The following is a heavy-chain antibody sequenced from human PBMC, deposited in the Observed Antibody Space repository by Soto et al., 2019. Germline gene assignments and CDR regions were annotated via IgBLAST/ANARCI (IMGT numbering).Heavy chain of an antibody. D-gene: IGHD3-10*01. V-gene: IGHV1-18*01. CDR3: AREGYYSGSESYSPPRYYGMDV. CDR2: ISDYNGNT. J-gene: IGHJ6*02. Sequence: ASVKVSCKTSGYIFHNYGISWVRQAPGQGLEWMGWISDYNGNTKYAQTFQGRVTMATDTSMRTAYMELRSLRSDDAAVYYCAREGYYSGSESYSPPRYYGMDVWG. CDR1: GYIFHNYG.